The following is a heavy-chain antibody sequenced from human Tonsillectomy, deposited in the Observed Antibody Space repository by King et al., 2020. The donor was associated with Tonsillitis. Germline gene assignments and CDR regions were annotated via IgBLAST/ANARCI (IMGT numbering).Heavy chain of an antibody. V-gene: IGHV3-9*01. CDR1: GFSFDDYA. CDR2: ISWNRGTI. D-gene: IGHD3-22*01. J-gene: IGHJ4*02. Sequence: VQLVESGGALVQPGRSLRLSCAASGFSFDDYARHWVRQAPGKGLEWVSGISWNRGTIGYADSVKGRFTISRDNAKNFLYLQMNSLRAEDTALYYCTKDPDYYDSSTSWGQGTLVTVSS. CDR3: TKDPDYYDSSTS.